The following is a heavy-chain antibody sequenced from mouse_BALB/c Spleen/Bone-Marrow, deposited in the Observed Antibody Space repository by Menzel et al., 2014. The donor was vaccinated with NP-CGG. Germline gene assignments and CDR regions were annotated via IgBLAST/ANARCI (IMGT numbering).Heavy chain of an antibody. J-gene: IGHJ3*01. D-gene: IGHD2-14*01. V-gene: IGHV1-14*01. CDR1: GYTFTSYV. CDR3: ASPYYRYDGFAY. CDR2: INPYNDGT. Sequence: EVQLQQSGPELVKPGASVKMSRKASGYTFTSYVKRWVKQKPGQGLEWIGYINPYNDGTKYNEKFKGKATLTSDKSSSTAYMELSSLTSEDSAVYYRASPYYRYDGFAYWGQGTLVTVSA.